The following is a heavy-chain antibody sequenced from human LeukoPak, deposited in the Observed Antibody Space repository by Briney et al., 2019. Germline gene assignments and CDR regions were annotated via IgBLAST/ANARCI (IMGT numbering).Heavy chain of an antibody. CDR3: AKGVAGTHDWFDP. D-gene: IGHD1/OR15-1a*01. J-gene: IGHJ5*02. CDR1: GFTFSSYA. V-gene: IGHV3-9*01. Sequence: GGSLRLSCAASGFTFSSYAMHWVRQAPGKGLEWVSGISWNSGSIGYADSVKGRFTISRDNAKNSLYLQMNSLRAEDTALYYCAKGVAGTHDWFDPWGQGTLVTVSS. CDR2: ISWNSGSI.